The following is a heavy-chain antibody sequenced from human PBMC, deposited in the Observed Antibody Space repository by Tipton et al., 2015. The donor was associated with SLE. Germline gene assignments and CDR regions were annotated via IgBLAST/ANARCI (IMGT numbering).Heavy chain of an antibody. D-gene: IGHD7-27*01. CDR3: ARVPLTGAYNYYYDYMDV. V-gene: IGHV4-39*07. CDR1: GGSISSLSHY. J-gene: IGHJ6*03. Sequence: TLSLTCTVSGGSISSLSHYWGWIRQPPGKGLEWIGIIYHSGSTYQNPSLKSRVTISIDTSNNQFSLKVSSVTAADTAVYFCARVPLTGAYNYYYDYMDVWGKGTTVTVSS. CDR2: IYHSGST.